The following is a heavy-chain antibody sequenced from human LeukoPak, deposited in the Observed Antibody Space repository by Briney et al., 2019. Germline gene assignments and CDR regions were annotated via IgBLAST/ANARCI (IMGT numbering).Heavy chain of an antibody. CDR3: ARGLERRSYNRFDP. J-gene: IGHJ5*02. CDR2: IYTSGST. D-gene: IGHD1-1*01. Sequence: PSETLSLTCTVSGGSISSYYWSWIRQPAGKGLEWIGRIYTSGSTNYNPSLKSRVTMSVDTSKNQFSLKLSSVTAADTAVYYCARGLERRSYNRFDPWGQGTLVTVSS. V-gene: IGHV4-4*07. CDR1: GGSISSYY.